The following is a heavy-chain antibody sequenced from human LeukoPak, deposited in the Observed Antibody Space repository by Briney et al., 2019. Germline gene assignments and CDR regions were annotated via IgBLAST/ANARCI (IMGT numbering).Heavy chain of an antibody. Sequence: ASVKVSCKSSGYSFTANFIHWVRQVPGQGLEGMGWQNPSSHGSYFAQKFQGRVTVTRDTSITTAYMELSRLRSDDTAVYYCARGVRESVLRGFDPWGQGTLVTVSS. J-gene: IGHJ5*02. V-gene: IGHV1-2*02. CDR3: ARGVRESVLRGFDP. D-gene: IGHD3-10*01. CDR1: GYSFTANF. CDR2: QNPSSHGS.